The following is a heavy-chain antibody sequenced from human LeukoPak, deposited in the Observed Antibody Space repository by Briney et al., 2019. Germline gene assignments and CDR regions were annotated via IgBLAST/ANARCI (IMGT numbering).Heavy chain of an antibody. V-gene: IGHV3-48*04. CDR3: SRDHLINQAPPGF. Sequence: PGGSLRLSCAASGFSFSTYSMNWVRQAPGKGLEWVSYISSSSSTIYYADSVKGRFTISRDNAKNSLYLQMNSLRAEDTAVYYCSRDHLINQAPPGFWGQGTLVTVSS. J-gene: IGHJ4*02. CDR2: ISSSSSTI. CDR1: GFSFSTYS. D-gene: IGHD3-10*01.